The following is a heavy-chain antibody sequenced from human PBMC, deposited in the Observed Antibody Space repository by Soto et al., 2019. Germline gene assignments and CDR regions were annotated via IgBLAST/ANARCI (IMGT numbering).Heavy chain of an antibody. V-gene: IGHV4-39*07. Sequence: SETLSLTCTVSGGSISSSSYYWGWIRQPPGKGLEWIGEIYHSGSTNYNPSLKSRVTISVDKSKNQFSLKLSSVTAADTAVYYCARDIGTPLRYLHWLSPKSWFDPWGQGTLVTVSS. D-gene: IGHD3-9*01. CDR2: IYHSGST. CDR1: GGSISSSSYY. CDR3: ARDIGTPLRYLHWLSPKSWFDP. J-gene: IGHJ5*02.